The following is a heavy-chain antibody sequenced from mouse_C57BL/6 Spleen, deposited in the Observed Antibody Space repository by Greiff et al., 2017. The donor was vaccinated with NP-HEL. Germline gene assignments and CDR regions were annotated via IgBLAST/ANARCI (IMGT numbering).Heavy chain of an antibody. J-gene: IGHJ2*01. CDR1: GYTFTDYE. D-gene: IGHD4-1*01. CDR2: IDPETGGT. Sequence: LVESGAELVRPGASVTLSCKASGYTFTDYEMHWVKQTPVHGLEWIGAIDPETGGTAYNQKFKGKAILTADKSSSTAYMELRSLTSEDSAVYYCTRSVGRIGYYFDYWGQGTTLTVSS. CDR3: TRSVGRIGYYFDY. V-gene: IGHV1-15*01.